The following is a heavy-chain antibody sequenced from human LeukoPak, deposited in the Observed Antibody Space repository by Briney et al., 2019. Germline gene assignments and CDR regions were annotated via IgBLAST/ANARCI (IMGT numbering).Heavy chain of an antibody. Sequence: SETLSLTCTVSGGSISGYYWSWIRQPPGKGLEWIGEINHSGSNNYNPSLKSRVTISVDTSKNQFSLKLSSVTAADTAVYYCARLRGKYNWKRLDPWGQGTLVTVSS. CDR2: INHSGSN. V-gene: IGHV4-34*01. J-gene: IGHJ5*02. CDR3: ARLRGKYNWKRLDP. D-gene: IGHD1-20*01. CDR1: GGSISGYY.